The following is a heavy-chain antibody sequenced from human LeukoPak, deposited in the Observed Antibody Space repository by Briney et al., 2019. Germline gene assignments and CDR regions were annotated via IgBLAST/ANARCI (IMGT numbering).Heavy chain of an antibody. Sequence: GGSLRLFCAASGFGFSTSWMSWLRQAPGKGLEWVANIKQDGSEKCYVDSVKGRFTISRDNAKNSVYLQMNSLRDEDTAVYYCTRLSNSYGMDVWGQGTTATVS. V-gene: IGHV3-7*01. CDR2: IKQDGSEK. CDR3: TRLSNSYGMDV. CDR1: GFGFSTSW. J-gene: IGHJ6*02.